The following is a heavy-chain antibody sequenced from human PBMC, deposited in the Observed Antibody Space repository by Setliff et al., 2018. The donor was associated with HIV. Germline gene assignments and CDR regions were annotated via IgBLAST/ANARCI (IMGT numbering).Heavy chain of an antibody. D-gene: IGHD3-10*01. J-gene: IGHJ4*02. Sequence: SETLSLTCAVSGDSIGTYSWHWLRQPPGKGLEWIGYIYGSGSTGYNPSLTSRVTMSTDTPNNRFALKLTSVTAADTAVYYCGRENPGDYWGQGTLVTVSS. CDR1: GDSIGTYS. V-gene: IGHV4-4*09. CDR3: GRENPGDY. CDR2: IYGSGST.